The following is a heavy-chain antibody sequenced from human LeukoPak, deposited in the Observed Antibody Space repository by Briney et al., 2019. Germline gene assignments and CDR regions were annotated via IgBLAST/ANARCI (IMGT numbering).Heavy chain of an antibody. V-gene: IGHV3-30-3*01. J-gene: IGHJ2*01. CDR3: ARGAGGYSYGLGDWYFDL. D-gene: IGHD5-18*01. CDR2: ISYDGSNK. Sequence: GGSLRLSCAASGFTFGSYAMHWVRQAPGKGLEWVAVISYDGSNKYYADSVKGRFTISRDNSKNTLYLQMNSLRAEDTAVYYCARGAGGYSYGLGDWYFDLWGRGTLVTVSS. CDR1: GFTFGSYA.